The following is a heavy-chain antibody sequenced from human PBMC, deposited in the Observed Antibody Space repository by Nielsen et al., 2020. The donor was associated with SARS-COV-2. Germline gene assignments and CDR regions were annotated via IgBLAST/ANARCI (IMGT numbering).Heavy chain of an antibody. CDR2: INWNGGST. CDR3: AKDIVVVPVNWFDP. Sequence: GGSLRLSCAASGFTFDDYGMSWVRQAPGKGLEWVSGINWNGGSTGYADSVKGRFTISRDNAKNSLYLQMNSLRAEDTAVYYCAKDIVVVPVNWFDPWGQGTLVTVSS. D-gene: IGHD2-2*01. V-gene: IGHV3-20*04. CDR1: GFTFDDYG. J-gene: IGHJ5*02.